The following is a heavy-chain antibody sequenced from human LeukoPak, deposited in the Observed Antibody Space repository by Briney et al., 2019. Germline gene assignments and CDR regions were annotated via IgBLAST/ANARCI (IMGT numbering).Heavy chain of an antibody. D-gene: IGHD2-2*02. CDR1: GFTFSSYW. Sequence: PGGSLRLSCAASGFTFSSYWMSWVRQAPGKGLEWVANIKQDGSEKYYVDSVKGRFTISRDNAKNSLYLQMNSLRAEDTAVYYCARDGGRPYIVVVPAAIKGFDYWGQGTLVTVSS. J-gene: IGHJ4*02. V-gene: IGHV3-7*01. CDR2: IKQDGSEK. CDR3: ARDGGRPYIVVVPAAIKGFDY.